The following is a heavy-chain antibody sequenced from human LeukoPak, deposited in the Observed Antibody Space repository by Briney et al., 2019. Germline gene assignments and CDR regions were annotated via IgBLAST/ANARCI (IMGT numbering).Heavy chain of an antibody. CDR2: INSGGDYK. CDR1: GFTFNTFN. V-gene: IGHV3-21*01. D-gene: IGHD3-9*01. CDR3: ARGHYDVLASSYKWTPDY. J-gene: IGHJ4*02. Sequence: GGSLRLSCAASGFTFNTFNMSWFRQAPGEGLEWVSSINSGGDYKYYADSVEGRFTTSRDNAKNSLSLQLNSLRVEDTAIYYCARGHYDVLASSYKWTPDYWGQGTLVTVSS.